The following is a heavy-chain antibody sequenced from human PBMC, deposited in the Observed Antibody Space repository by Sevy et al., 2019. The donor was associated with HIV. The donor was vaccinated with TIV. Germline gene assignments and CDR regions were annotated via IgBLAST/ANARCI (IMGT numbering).Heavy chain of an antibody. CDR1: GFTFSSYA. Sequence: GGSLRLSCAASGFTFSSYAMSWVRQAPGKGLEWVSVIYSGGSTYYADSVKGRFTISRDNSKNTLYLQMNSLRAEDTAVYYCARELDSLTGTSYGMDVWGQGTTVTVSS. CDR3: ARELDSLTGTSYGMDV. CDR2: IYSGGST. V-gene: IGHV3-66*01. J-gene: IGHJ6*02. D-gene: IGHD1-7*01.